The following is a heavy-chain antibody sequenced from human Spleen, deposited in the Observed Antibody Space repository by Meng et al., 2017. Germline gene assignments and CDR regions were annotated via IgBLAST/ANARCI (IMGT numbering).Heavy chain of an antibody. Sequence: GESLKISCAASGFYFNNAWMSWVRQAPGKGLEWVGRIKSITDGGTTDYAAPVKGRFTISRHDSKNTLYLQMNSLKTEDTAIYYCTTVTYYYDSTAPDDWGQGTLVTVSS. CDR1: GFYFNNAW. J-gene: IGHJ4*02. CDR2: IKSITDGGTT. V-gene: IGHV3-15*01. D-gene: IGHD3-22*01. CDR3: TTVTYYYDSTAPDD.